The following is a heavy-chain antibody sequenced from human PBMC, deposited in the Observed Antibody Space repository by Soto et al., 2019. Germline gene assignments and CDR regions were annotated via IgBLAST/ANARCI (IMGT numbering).Heavy chain of an antibody. CDR3: ARVSGYSGYDFGLVDY. CDR1: GGSISSGGYS. CDR2: IYDSGST. D-gene: IGHD5-12*01. J-gene: IGHJ4*02. Sequence: SETLSLTCAVSGGSISSGGYSWSWIRQPPGKGLEWIGYIYDSGSTYYNPSLKGRVTISVDRSKNQFSLKLSSVTAADTAVYYCARVSGYSGYDFGLVDYWGQGTLVTVSS. V-gene: IGHV4-30-2*01.